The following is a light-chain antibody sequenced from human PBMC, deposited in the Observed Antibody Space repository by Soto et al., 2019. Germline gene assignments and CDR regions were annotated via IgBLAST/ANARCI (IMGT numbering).Light chain of an antibody. CDR1: QTVASN. V-gene: IGKV3-15*01. CDR3: QQYNNWPPQYT. CDR2: GAS. J-gene: IGKJ2*01. Sequence: EIVLTQSPASLSVSPGDGATLSCRASQTVASNLAWYQQRPGQGPRLLIHGASTRAAGVPARFSGSGSGTDFTLTISSLQSEDFAVDYCQQYNNWPPQYTFGQGTKLQIK.